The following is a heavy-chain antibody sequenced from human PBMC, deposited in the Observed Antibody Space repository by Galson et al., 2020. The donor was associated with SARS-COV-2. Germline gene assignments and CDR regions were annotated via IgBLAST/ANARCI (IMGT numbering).Heavy chain of an antibody. CDR3: AHFLGVFYYFDY. CDR2: IYLDDDK. V-gene: IGHV2-5*02. Sequence: SGPTLVKPTQTLTLTCTFSGFSLRTSGVGVGWIRQPPGKALEWLALIYLDDDKRYSPSLKSRLTITKDTSKNQVVLTMTNMDPVDTATYYCAHFLGVFYYFDYGGQGTLVTVSS. J-gene: IGHJ4*02. D-gene: IGHD2-8*02. CDR1: GFSLRTSGVG.